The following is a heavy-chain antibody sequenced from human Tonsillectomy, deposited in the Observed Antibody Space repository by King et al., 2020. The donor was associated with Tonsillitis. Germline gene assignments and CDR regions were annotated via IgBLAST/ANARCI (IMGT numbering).Heavy chain of an antibody. V-gene: IGHV3-48*01. CDR3: AGGAALLLDY. J-gene: IGHJ4*02. D-gene: IGHD6-25*01. Sequence: VQLVESGGGLVQPGGSLRLSCAASGFTFSRYSIIWVRQAPGKGLEWVSYISSSSSIIYYADSVKGRFTISRDNAKNSLHLQMNSLSAEDTAVYYCAGGAALLLDYWGQGTLVTVSS. CDR1: GFTFSRYS. CDR2: ISSSSSII.